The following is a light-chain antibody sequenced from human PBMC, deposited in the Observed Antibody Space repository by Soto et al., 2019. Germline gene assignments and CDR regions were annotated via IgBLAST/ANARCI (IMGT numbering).Light chain of an antibody. CDR1: HTVGSN. V-gene: IGKV3D-15*01. CDR2: GAS. J-gene: IGKJ5*01. Sequence: EFVLTQSPGTLSLSPGERATLSCRASHTVGSNLAWYQQKPGQAPRLLIYGASTRASDTPARFSGSGSVTEFALTISSLQSEDFAVYYCQQYNNWPITFGQGTRLEI. CDR3: QQYNNWPIT.